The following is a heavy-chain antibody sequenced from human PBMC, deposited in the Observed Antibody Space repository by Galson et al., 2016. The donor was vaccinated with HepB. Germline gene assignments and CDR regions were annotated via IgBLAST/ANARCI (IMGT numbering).Heavy chain of an antibody. CDR1: GFTFSSYT. J-gene: IGHJ3*02. CDR2: TKWSPGAM. V-gene: IGHV3-48*02. CDR3: ARDDKYGFDI. Sequence: SLRLSCAASGFTFSSYTMNWVRQAPGKGLEWISYTKWSPGAMSYADSVKGRFTISRDFDKNSLYLQMNSLRDEDTAVYYCARDDKYGFDIWGQGTLVTVSS.